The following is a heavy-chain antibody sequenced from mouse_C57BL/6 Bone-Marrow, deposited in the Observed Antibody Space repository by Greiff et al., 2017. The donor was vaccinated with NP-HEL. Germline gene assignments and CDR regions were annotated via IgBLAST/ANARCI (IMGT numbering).Heavy chain of an antibody. CDR2: IYPGDGDT. J-gene: IGHJ4*01. V-gene: IGHV1-80*01. CDR1: GYAFSSYW. Sequence: QVQLKQSGAELVKPGASVKISCKASGYAFSSYWMNWVKQRPGKGLEWIGQIYPGDGDTNYNGKFKGKATLTADKSSSTAYMQLSSLTSEDSAVYFCARDDYDRYYAMDYWGQGTSVTVSS. CDR3: ARDDYDRYYAMDY. D-gene: IGHD2-4*01.